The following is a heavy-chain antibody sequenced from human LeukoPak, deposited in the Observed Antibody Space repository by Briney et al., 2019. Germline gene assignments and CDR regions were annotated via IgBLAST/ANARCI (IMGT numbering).Heavy chain of an antibody. CDR3: ARAFKRYCSGGSCRDY. CDR2: INHSGST. Sequence: SETLSLTCAVYGGSFSGYYWSWIRQPPGKGLEWIGEINHSGSTNYNPSLKSRVTISVDTSKNQFSLNLSSVTAADTAVYYCARAFKRYCSGGSCRDYWGQGTLVTVSS. CDR1: GGSFSGYY. D-gene: IGHD2-15*01. V-gene: IGHV4-34*01. J-gene: IGHJ4*02.